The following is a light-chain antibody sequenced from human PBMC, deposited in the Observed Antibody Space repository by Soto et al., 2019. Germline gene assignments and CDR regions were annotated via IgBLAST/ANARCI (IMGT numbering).Light chain of an antibody. CDR2: AAS. CDR1: QDINDY. Sequence: EIQMTQSPSSLSASLGDRVTITCQASQDINDYSNWYQQKPGKAPKLLIFAASSLQSGVPSRFSGSGSGTDFTLTISSLQVEDFATYYCQQSYSTPYTFGQGTKLEIK. V-gene: IGKV1-39*01. J-gene: IGKJ2*01. CDR3: QQSYSTPYT.